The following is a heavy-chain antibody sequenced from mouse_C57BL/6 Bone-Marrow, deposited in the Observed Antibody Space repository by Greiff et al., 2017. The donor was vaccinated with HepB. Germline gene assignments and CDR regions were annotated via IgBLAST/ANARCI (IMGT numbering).Heavy chain of an antibody. CDR3: ARKNDNDAMDY. CDR1: GYAFSCSW. CDR2: IYPGDGDT. Sequence: VQLQQSGPELVKPGASVKISCKASGYAFSCSWMNWVKQRPGKGLEWIGRIYPGDGDTNYNRKFKGKATLTADKSSGTAYMRLSSLTSDDSAVDCCARKNDNDAMDYWGQGTSVTVSS. J-gene: IGHJ4*01. V-gene: IGHV1-82*01. D-gene: IGHD2-4*01.